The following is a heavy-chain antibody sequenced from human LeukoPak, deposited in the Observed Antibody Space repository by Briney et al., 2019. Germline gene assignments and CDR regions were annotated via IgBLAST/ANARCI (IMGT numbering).Heavy chain of an antibody. CDR2: IIPTLDVA. V-gene: IGHV1-69*04. D-gene: IGHD3-16*02. CDR1: GDNFDTYA. J-gene: IGHJ3*02. Sequence: SVKVSCKASGDNFDTYAVTWVRQAPGQGLEWMGRIIPTLDVANFAQKFNGRVSITADKSTNTAHLELSSLRSEDTAVYYCTREGVYSPDPSSYHRLPFDIWGKGTVVIVSS. CDR3: TREGVYSPDPSSYHRLPFDI.